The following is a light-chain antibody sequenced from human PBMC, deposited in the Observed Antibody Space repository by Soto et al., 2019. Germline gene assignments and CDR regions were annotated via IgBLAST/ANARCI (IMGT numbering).Light chain of an antibody. Sequence: DIKMTQSPSSLSASVGDRVTITCRAGQTISNYLNWYQQKPGKAPKVLIYAASSLQSGVPSRFSGSGSGPDFTLTISSLHPEDFATYYCQQSYSTPWTFGQGTKVDIK. CDR1: QTISNY. J-gene: IGKJ1*01. CDR3: QQSYSTPWT. CDR2: AAS. V-gene: IGKV1-39*01.